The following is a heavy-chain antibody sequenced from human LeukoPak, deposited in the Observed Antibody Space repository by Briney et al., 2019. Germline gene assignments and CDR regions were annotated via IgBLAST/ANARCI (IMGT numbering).Heavy chain of an antibody. V-gene: IGHV4-59*01. D-gene: IGHD6-13*01. CDR2: IYYSGST. CDR1: GGSIGSYY. Sequence: RASETLSLTCTASGGSIGSYYWSWIRQPPGKGLEWIGYIYYSGSTNYNPSLKSRVTISVDTSKNQFSLKLSSVTAADTAVYYCARDQGIAAAGTGFYYYYYGMDVWGQGTTVTVSS. J-gene: IGHJ6*02. CDR3: ARDQGIAAAGTGFYYYYYGMDV.